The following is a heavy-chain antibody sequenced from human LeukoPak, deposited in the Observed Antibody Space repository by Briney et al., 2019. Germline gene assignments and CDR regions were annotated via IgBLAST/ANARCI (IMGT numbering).Heavy chain of an antibody. CDR1: GGSFSGYY. J-gene: IGHJ4*02. CDR3: ASRGYSYPSDY. Sequence: PSETLSLTCAVYGGSFSGYYWSWIRQPPGKGLEWIGEINHSGSTNYNPSLKSRVTISVDTSKNQFSLKLSSVTAADTAVYYCASRGYSYPSDYWGQGTLVTVSS. CDR2: INHSGST. V-gene: IGHV4-34*01. D-gene: IGHD5-18*01.